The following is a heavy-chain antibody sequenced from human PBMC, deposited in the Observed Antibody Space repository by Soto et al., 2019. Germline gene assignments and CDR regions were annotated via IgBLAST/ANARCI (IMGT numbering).Heavy chain of an antibody. CDR1: GGSISSGDYY. Sequence: SETLSLTCTVSGGSISSGDYYRRWIRQPPGKGLEWIGYIYYSGSTYYNPSLKSRVTISVDTSKNQFSLKLSSVTAADTAVYYCARDLRYYKNGMDVWGQGTTVTRLL. CDR3: ARDLRYYKNGMDV. J-gene: IGHJ6*02. V-gene: IGHV4-30-4*01. D-gene: IGHD5-12*01. CDR2: IYYSGST.